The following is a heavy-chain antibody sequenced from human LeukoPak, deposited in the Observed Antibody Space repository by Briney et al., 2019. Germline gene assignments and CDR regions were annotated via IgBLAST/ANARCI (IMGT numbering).Heavy chain of an antibody. CDR3: AEENDYGDY. CDR1: GYTFTGYY. J-gene: IGHJ4*02. D-gene: IGHD2/OR15-2a*01. Sequence: GASVKVSCKASGYTFTGYYMHWVRQAPGQGLEWMGWINPNSGGTNYAQEFQGRVTMTRDTSISTAYMELSSLRSEDTAVYYCAEENDYGDYWGQGTLVTVSS. V-gene: IGHV1-2*02. CDR2: INPNSGGT.